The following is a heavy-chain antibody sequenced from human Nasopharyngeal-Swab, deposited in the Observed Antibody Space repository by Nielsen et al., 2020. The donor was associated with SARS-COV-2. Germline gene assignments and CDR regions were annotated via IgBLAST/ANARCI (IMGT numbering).Heavy chain of an antibody. CDR3: ARDNDAFDI. V-gene: IGHV3-21*01. CDR1: GFTFSSYS. J-gene: IGHJ3*02. CDR2: ISSSSSYI. Sequence: GEALKISCAASGFTFSSYSMNWVRQAPGKGLEWVSSISSSSSYIYYADSVKGRFTISRDNAKNSLYLQMNSLRAEDTAVYYCARDNDAFDIWGQGTMVTVSS.